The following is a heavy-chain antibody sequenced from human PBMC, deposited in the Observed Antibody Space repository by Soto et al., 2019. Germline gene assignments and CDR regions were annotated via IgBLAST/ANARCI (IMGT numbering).Heavy chain of an antibody. J-gene: IGHJ6*02. CDR3: ARGYDFWSGSLYGMDV. Sequence: QVQLVESGGGVVQPGRSLRLSCAASGFTFSSYAMHWVRQAPGKGLEWVAVISYDGSNKYYADSVKGRFTISRDNSKNTLYLQMNSLRAEDTAVYYCARGYDFWSGSLYGMDVWGQGTTVTVSS. CDR2: ISYDGSNK. V-gene: IGHV3-30-3*01. D-gene: IGHD3-3*01. CDR1: GFTFSSYA.